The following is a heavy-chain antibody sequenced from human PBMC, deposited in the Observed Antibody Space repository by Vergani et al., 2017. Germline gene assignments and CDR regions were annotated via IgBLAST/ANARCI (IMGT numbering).Heavy chain of an antibody. CDR3: ARFSIQNWFDP. CDR1: GGSISSYY. J-gene: IGHJ5*02. D-gene: IGHD3-3*01. CDR2: IYYSGST. Sequence: QVQLQESGPGLVKPSETLSLTCTVSGGSISSYYWSWIRQPPGKGLEWIWYIYYSGSTNYNPSLKSRVTISVDTSKNQFSLKLSSVTAADTAVYYCARFSIQNWFDPWGQGTLVTVSS. V-gene: IGHV4-59*01.